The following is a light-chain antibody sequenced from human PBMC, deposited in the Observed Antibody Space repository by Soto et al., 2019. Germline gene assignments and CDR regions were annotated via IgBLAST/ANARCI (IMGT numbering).Light chain of an antibody. CDR1: QSISSW. Sequence: EIPMTPSPSTLFASVGDRVTTTCRASQSISSWLAWYQQKQGKAPKLMIYDASSLESGVPSRFSGSGSGTEFTLTISSLQPDDFATYYCQQYNSYPITFGQGTRLEIK. V-gene: IGKV1-5*01. CDR3: QQYNSYPIT. CDR2: DAS. J-gene: IGKJ5*01.